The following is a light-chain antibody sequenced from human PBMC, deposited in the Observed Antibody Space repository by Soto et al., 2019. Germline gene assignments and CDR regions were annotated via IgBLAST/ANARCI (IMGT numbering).Light chain of an antibody. Sequence: QSALTQPASVSGSPGQSITISCTGTSSDVGGYNYVSWYQQHPGKAPKLMIYDVSNRPSGVSNRFSGSKSGNTASLTISGLPAEDEADYYCCSYRCSSPRVFGTGTQLTVL. J-gene: IGLJ1*01. CDR1: SSDVGGYNY. CDR2: DVS. CDR3: CSYRCSSPRV. V-gene: IGLV2-14*01.